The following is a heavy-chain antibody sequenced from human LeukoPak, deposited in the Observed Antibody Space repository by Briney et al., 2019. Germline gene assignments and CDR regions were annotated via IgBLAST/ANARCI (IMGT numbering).Heavy chain of an antibody. CDR1: GGTFSSYA. Sequence: SVKVSCKASGGTFSSYAISWVRQAPGQGPEWMGRIIPIFGTANYAQKFQGRVTITTDESTSTAYMELSSLRSEDTAVYYCARDTPYYYDSSGPLRYWGQGTLVTVSS. V-gene: IGHV1-69*05. J-gene: IGHJ4*02. CDR3: ARDTPYYYDSSGPLRY. D-gene: IGHD3-22*01. CDR2: IIPIFGTA.